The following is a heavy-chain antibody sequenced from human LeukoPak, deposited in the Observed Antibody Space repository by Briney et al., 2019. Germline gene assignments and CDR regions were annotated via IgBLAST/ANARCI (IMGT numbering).Heavy chain of an antibody. CDR2: ISYDRSNK. CDR3: AREGSTSCHFDY. J-gene: IGHJ4*02. V-gene: IGHV3-30*04. Sequence: GRSLRLSCAASGFTFSSYAMHWVRQAPGKGLEWVAVISYDRSNKYYADSVKGRFTISRDNSKNTLYLQMNSLRAEDTAVYYCAREGSTSCHFDYWGQGTLVTVSS. D-gene: IGHD2-2*01. CDR1: GFTFSSYA.